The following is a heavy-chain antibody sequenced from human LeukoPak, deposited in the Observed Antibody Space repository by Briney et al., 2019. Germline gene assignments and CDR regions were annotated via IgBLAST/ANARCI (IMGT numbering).Heavy chain of an antibody. CDR1: GFTFSSYS. CDR3: ARDRSRNSFDY. Sequence: GGSLRLSCAASGFTFSSYSMNWVRQAPGKGLEWVSSISSSGSYIYYADSVKGRFTISRDNSKNSLYLQLTSLRAEDTALYYCARDRSRNSFDYWGQGTLVSVSS. D-gene: IGHD1-14*01. V-gene: IGHV3-21*01. J-gene: IGHJ4*02. CDR2: ISSSGSYI.